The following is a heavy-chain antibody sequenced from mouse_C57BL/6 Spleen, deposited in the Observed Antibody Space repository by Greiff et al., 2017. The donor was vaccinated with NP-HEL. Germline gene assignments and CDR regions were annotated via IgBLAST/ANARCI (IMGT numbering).Heavy chain of an antibody. Sequence: QVQLQQSGAELVKPGASVKISCKASGYAFSSYWMNWVKQRPGKGLEWIGQIYPGDGDTNYNGKFKGKATLTADKSSSTAYMQLSSLTSEDSAVYFCARGIITTVPNFDYWGQGTTLTVSS. J-gene: IGHJ2*01. CDR2: IYPGDGDT. D-gene: IGHD1-1*01. CDR1: GYAFSSYW. CDR3: ARGIITTVPNFDY. V-gene: IGHV1-80*01.